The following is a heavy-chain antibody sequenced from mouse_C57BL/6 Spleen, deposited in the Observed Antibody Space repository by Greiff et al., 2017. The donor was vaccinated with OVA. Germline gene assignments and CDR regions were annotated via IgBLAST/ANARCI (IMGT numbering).Heavy chain of an antibody. V-gene: IGHV1-18*01. CDR2: INPNNGGT. Sequence: VQLQQSGPELVKPGASVKIPCKASGYTFTDYNMDWVKQSHGKSLEWIGDINPNNGGTIYNQKFKGKATLTVDESSSTAYMELRSLTSEDTAVYYCARSGFAYWGQGTLVTVSA. CDR1: GYTFTDYN. J-gene: IGHJ3*01. CDR3: ARSGFAY.